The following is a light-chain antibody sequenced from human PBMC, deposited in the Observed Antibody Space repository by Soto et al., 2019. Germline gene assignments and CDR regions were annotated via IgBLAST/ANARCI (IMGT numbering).Light chain of an antibody. Sequence: QLVLTQSPSASASLGAAVKLTCTLSSGHSSYAIAWHQQQPEKGPRYLMKLNSDGSHYKGGGIPDRFSGSSSGAERYLTISSLQAEDEADYYCQTWGTGIQVFVPGTKLTVL. CDR3: QTWGTGIQV. CDR1: SGHSSYA. J-gene: IGLJ1*01. CDR2: LNSDGSH. V-gene: IGLV4-69*01.